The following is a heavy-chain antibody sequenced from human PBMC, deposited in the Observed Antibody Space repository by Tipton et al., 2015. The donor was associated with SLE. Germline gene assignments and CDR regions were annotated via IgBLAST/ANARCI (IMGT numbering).Heavy chain of an antibody. CDR2: FHYRGNT. J-gene: IGHJ3*02. V-gene: IGHV4-39*07. Sequence: TLSLTCTVSGGSLSSSSYYWGWIRQPPGKGLEWIGTFHYRGNTDYNPSLKSRVIMSVDTSKNQFSLKLNSVTAADTAVYFCAREVCTGGGCYPDAFDIWGQGIMVTVSS. CDR3: AREVCTGGGCYPDAFDI. CDR1: GGSLSSSSYY. D-gene: IGHD2-8*02.